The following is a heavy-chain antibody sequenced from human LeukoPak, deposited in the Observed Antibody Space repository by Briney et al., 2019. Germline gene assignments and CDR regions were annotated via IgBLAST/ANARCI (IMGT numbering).Heavy chain of an antibody. CDR1: GGSFSGYY. CDR3: ARGAYLSEVPDSSGYYFDY. V-gene: IGHV4-34*01. CDR2: INHSGST. Sequence: SETLSLTCAVYGGSFSGYYWSWIRQPPGKGLEWIGEINHSGSTNYNPSLKSRVTISVDTSKNQSSLKLSSVTAADTAVYYCARGAYLSEVPDSSGYYFDYWGQGTLVTVSS. D-gene: IGHD3-22*01. J-gene: IGHJ4*02.